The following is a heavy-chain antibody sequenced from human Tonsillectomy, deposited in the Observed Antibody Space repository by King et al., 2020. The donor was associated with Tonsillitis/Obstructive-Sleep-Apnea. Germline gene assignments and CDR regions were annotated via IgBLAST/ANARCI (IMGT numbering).Heavy chain of an antibody. CDR2: IYYGGRS. CDR1: GGSISDDY. V-gene: IGHV4-59*01. Sequence: QLQESGPGLVKPSETLSLTCTVSGGSISDDYWTWIRQSPGTGLEWIGYIYYGGRSSYNPSLKGRGSISVDSSKNQISLKVTSMTAADTAMYYCARGSSAAAAGLDHWGQGTRVTVSS. J-gene: IGHJ4*02. D-gene: IGHD6-13*01. CDR3: ARGSSAAAAGLDH.